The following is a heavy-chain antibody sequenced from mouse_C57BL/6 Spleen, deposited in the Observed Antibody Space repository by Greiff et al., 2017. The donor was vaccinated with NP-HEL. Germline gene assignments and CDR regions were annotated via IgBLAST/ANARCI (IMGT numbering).Heavy chain of an antibody. CDR2: IDPENGDT. Sequence: VQLQQSGAELVRPGASVKLSCTASGFNIKDDYMHWVKQRPEQGLEWIGWIDPENGDTEYAPKFQGKATITADTSSNTAYLQLSSLTSEDTAVYYCTTGGAYSNFFDYWGQGTTLTVSS. V-gene: IGHV14-4*01. CDR3: TTGGAYSNFFDY. CDR1: GFNIKDDY. J-gene: IGHJ2*01. D-gene: IGHD2-5*01.